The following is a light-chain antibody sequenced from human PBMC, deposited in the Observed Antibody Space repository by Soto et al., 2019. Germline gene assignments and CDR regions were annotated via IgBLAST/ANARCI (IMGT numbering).Light chain of an antibody. CDR1: QTISSW. CDR2: DAS. V-gene: IGKV1-5*01. J-gene: IGKJ1*01. CDR3: QPYNSFSGT. Sequence: DIQMTQSPSTLSVSVGDRVTITCRASQTISSWLAWYQQKPGKAPKLLIYDASSLESGVPSRFSGRGSGTQFTLTISSLQPDDFATYYCQPYNSFSGTFGPGTKVDIK.